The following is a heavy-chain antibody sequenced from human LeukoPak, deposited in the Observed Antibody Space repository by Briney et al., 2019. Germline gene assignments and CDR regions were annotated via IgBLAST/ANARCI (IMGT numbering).Heavy chain of an antibody. J-gene: IGHJ5*02. Sequence: GGSLRLSCVASGFAFSRYWMYWVRQAPGKGLVWVSRINSDGSTTIYADSVKGRFTISRDNAKNTLYLQMNSLRAEDTAVYFCASGPTGFAWGQGTLVTVSS. CDR3: ASGPTGFA. CDR1: GFAFSRYW. V-gene: IGHV3-74*01. CDR2: INSDGSTT. D-gene: IGHD1-14*01.